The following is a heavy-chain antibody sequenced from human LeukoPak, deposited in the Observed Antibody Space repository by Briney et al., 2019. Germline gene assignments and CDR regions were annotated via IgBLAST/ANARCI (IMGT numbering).Heavy chain of an antibody. D-gene: IGHD2-21*01. Sequence: ASVSVSFKASGYTFIDYDVNWVRQAPGQGVEWVGWMSTTSGDTGYAQKFQGRVTMTRSMSRNTAYMELSRLRSEDTAVYFCARVVMKAFYYYYMDVWGKGTTISISS. V-gene: IGHV1-8*01. CDR1: GYTFIDYD. CDR3: ARVVMKAFYYYYMDV. J-gene: IGHJ6*03. CDR2: MSTTSGDT.